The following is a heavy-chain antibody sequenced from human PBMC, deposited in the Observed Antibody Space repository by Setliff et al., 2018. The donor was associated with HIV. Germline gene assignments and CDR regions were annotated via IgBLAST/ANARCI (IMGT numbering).Heavy chain of an antibody. CDR3: AREGTWNYYDTSGGPDAFDI. CDR2: VYCSGST. J-gene: IGHJ3*02. CDR1: GGSISYYY. D-gene: IGHD3-22*01. V-gene: IGHV4-59*12. Sequence: PSETLSLTCTVSGGSISYYYWSWIRQPPGKGLEWIGYVYCSGSTNYNPSLKSRVTMSVDTSKNQFSLKLSSVTAADTAVYYCAREGTWNYYDTSGGPDAFDIWGQGTMVTVSS.